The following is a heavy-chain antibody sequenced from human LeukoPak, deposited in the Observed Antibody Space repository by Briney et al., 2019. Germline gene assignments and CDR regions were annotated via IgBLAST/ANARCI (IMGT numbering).Heavy chain of an antibody. V-gene: IGHV3-30-3*01. CDR1: GFTFSTYA. J-gene: IGHJ4*02. Sequence: GGSLRLSCAASGFTFSTYAIHWVRQAPGKGLEWVAVISYDGSNKYYADSVKGRFTISRDNSKNTLYLQMNSLRAEDTAVYYCARDLFNYYDSSDQNFDYWGQGTLVTVSS. CDR2: ISYDGSNK. D-gene: IGHD3-22*01. CDR3: ARDLFNYYDSSDQNFDY.